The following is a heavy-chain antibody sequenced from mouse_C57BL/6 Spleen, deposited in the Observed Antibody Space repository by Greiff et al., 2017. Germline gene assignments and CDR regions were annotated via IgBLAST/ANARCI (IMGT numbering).Heavy chain of an antibody. V-gene: IGHV1-69*01. CDR2: IVPSDSYT. D-gene: IGHD2-4*01. CDR1: GYTFTSYW. J-gene: IGHJ3*01. Sequence: QVQLQQPGAELVMPGASVKLSCKASGYTFTSYWMHWVKQRPGQGLEWIGEIVPSDSYTNYNQKFKGKSTLTVAKSSSTAYMQLSILTAEDSAVYYCARKGGYDYDEAWFAYWGQGTLVTVSA. CDR3: ARKGGYDYDEAWFAY.